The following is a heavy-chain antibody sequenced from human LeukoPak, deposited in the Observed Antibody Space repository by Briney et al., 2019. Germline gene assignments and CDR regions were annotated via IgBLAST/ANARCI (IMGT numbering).Heavy chain of an antibody. Sequence: SETLSLTCTVSGGSISSYYWSWIRQPPGKGLEWIGYIYYSGSTYYNPSLKSRVTISVDTSKNQFSLKLSSVTAADTAVYYCARLPEMAYNWFDPWGQGTLVTVSS. V-gene: IGHV4-59*08. CDR3: ARLPEMAYNWFDP. J-gene: IGHJ5*02. CDR1: GGSISSYY. D-gene: IGHD5-24*01. CDR2: IYYSGST.